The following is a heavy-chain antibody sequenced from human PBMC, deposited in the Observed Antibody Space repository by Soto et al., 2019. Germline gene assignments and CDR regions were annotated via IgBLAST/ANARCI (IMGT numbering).Heavy chain of an antibody. J-gene: IGHJ1*01. D-gene: IGHD3-22*01. CDR2: ISYDGSNK. V-gene: IGHV3-30-3*01. CDR3: ARDYYDSSGYRGYLQH. CDR1: GFTFSSYA. Sequence: PGGSLRLSCAASGFTFSSYAMHWVRQAPGKGLEWVAVISYDGSNKYYADSVKGRFTISRDNSKNTLYLQMNSLRAEDTAVYYCARDYYDSSGYRGYLQHWGQGTLVTVSS.